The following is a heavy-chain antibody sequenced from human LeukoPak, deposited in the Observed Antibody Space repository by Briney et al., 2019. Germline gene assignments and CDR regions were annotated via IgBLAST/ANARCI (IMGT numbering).Heavy chain of an antibody. V-gene: IGHV1-24*01. CDR2: FDPEDGET. CDR1: GYTLTELS. J-gene: IGHJ3*02. CDR3: ATSYSGSYGSAFDI. D-gene: IGHD1-26*01. Sequence: ASVKVSCKVSGYTLTELSMHWVRQAPGKGLEWMGGFDPEDGETIYAQKFQGRVTMTEDTSTDTAYMELSSLRSEDTAVYYCATSYSGSYGSAFDIWGQGTMVTVSS.